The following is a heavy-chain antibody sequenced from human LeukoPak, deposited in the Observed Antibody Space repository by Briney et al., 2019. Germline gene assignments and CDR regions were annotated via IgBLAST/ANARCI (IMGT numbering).Heavy chain of an antibody. J-gene: IGHJ4*02. CDR1: GFTFSTYA. Sequence: GSLRLSCAASGFTFSTYAMSWVRQAPGKGLEWVSAISGSGGSTYYADSVRGRFTISGDSSKNTLYLQMNSLRVEDTAVYYCARVPGYSWGQGTLVTVSS. CDR2: ISGSGGST. CDR3: ARVPGYS. D-gene: IGHD6-13*01. V-gene: IGHV3-23*01.